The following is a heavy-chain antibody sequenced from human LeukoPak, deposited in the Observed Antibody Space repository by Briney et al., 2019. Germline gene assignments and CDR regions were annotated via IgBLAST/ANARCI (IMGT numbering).Heavy chain of an antibody. J-gene: IGHJ4*02. D-gene: IGHD3-10*01. V-gene: IGHV3-53*01. CDR3: ARVHGEVSDEIFHYFDY. Sequence: GGSLKLSCAASGFSVSGSYMSWVRQAPGKGLEWVSVICRGSTYYADYVKGRCTIYRDVSKNTVSLQLDNLTTEDTAVYYCARVHGEVSDEIFHYFDYWGQGTPATVSS. CDR2: ICRGST. CDR1: GFSVSGSY.